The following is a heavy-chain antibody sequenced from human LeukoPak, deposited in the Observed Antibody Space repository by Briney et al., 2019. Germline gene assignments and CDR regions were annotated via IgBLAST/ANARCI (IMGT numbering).Heavy chain of an antibody. CDR3: ARDPPLRYFDWLGGGDAFDI. J-gene: IGHJ3*02. Sequence: SETLSLTCTVSGGSISSSSYYWGWIRQPPGKGLEWIGSIYHSGSTYYNPSLKSRVTISVDTSKDQFSLKLSSVTAADTAVYYCARDPPLRYFDWLGGGDAFDIWGQGTMVTVSS. V-gene: IGHV4-39*07. CDR1: GGSISSSSYY. D-gene: IGHD3-9*01. CDR2: IYHSGST.